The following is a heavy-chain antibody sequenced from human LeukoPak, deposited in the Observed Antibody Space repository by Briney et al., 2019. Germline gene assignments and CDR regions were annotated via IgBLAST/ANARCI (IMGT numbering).Heavy chain of an antibody. CDR3: VKGYCSSISCSLIDY. J-gene: IGHJ4*02. CDR1: GFTLSRYG. Sequence: GGSLRLSCSASGFTLSRYGMHWVRQAPGKGLEYVSGISSNGGSTNYADSVKGRFTISRDNSKNTMHLQMSSLRAEDTAVYYCVKGYCSSISCSLIDYGGQGTLVTVSS. CDR2: ISSNGGST. V-gene: IGHV3-64D*06. D-gene: IGHD2-2*01.